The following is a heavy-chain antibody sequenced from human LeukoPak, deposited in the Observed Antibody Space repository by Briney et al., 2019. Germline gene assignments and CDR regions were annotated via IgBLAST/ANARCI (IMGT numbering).Heavy chain of an antibody. V-gene: IGHV4-4*07. CDR1: GGSISSYY. D-gene: IGHD6-19*01. CDR3: ARDRGPYSSGWYWFDP. CDR2: IYTSGST. J-gene: IGHJ5*02. Sequence: SETLSLTCTVSGGSISSYYWSWIRQPAGKGLEWIGRIYTSGSTNYNPSLKSRVTISVDKSKNQFSLKLSSVTAADTAVYYYARDRGPYSSGWYWFDPWGQGTLVTVSS.